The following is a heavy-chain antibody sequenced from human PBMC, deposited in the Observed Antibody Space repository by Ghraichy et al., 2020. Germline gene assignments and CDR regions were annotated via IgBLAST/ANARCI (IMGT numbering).Heavy chain of an antibody. CDR2: INHSGST. V-gene: IGHV4-34*01. Sequence: SETLSLTCAVYGGSFSGYYWSWIRQPPGKGLEWIGEINHSGSTNYNPSLKSRVTISVDTSKNQFSLKLSSVTAADTAVYYCARKYYDFWSGYSNRWFDPWGQGTLVTVSS. D-gene: IGHD3-3*01. J-gene: IGHJ5*02. CDR3: ARKYYDFWSGYSNRWFDP. CDR1: GGSFSGYY.